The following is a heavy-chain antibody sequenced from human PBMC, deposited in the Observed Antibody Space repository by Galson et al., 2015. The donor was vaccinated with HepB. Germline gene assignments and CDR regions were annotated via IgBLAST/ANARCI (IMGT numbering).Heavy chain of an antibody. CDR3: ARGVGGYSYGYFDY. D-gene: IGHD5-18*01. Sequence: LRLSCAASGFTFSSYSMNWVRQAPGKGLEWVSSISSSSSYIYYADSVKGRFTISRDNAKNSLYLQMNSLRAENTAVYYCARGVGGYSYGYFDYWGQGTLVTVSS. CDR1: GFTFSSYS. V-gene: IGHV3-21*01. J-gene: IGHJ4*02. CDR2: ISSSSSYI.